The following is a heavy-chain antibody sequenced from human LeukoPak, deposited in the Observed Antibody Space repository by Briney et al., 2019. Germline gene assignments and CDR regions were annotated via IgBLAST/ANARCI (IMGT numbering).Heavy chain of an antibody. V-gene: IGHV3-21*01. CDR3: ARGGIAARPGDAFDI. CDR1: GFTFSNYS. Sequence: GGSLRLSCAASGFTFSNYSMNWVRQAPGKGLEWVSSISSSSSYIYYADSVKGRFTISRDNAKNSLYLQMNSLRAEDTAVYYCARGGIAARPGDAFDIWGQGTMVTVSS. J-gene: IGHJ3*02. CDR2: ISSSSSYI. D-gene: IGHD6-6*01.